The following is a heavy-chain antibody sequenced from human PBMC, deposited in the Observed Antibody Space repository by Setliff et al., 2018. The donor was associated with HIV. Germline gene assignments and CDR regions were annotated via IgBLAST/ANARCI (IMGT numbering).Heavy chain of an antibody. CDR3: ARRVGVWAFDI. Sequence: SETLSLTCTVSGGSISSYYWSWIRRPAGKGLEWIGHIYTSGSTNYNPSLKSRVTISVDTSKNQFSLKLSSVTAADTAVYYCARRVGVWAFDIWGQGTMVTVSS. V-gene: IGHV4-4*07. CDR2: IYTSGST. D-gene: IGHD3-16*01. CDR1: GGSISSYY. J-gene: IGHJ3*02.